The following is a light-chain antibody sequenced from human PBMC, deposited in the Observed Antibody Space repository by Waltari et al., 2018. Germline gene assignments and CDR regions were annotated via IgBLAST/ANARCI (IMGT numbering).Light chain of an antibody. CDR2: DVS. Sequence: QSALTQPASVSGSPGLSITISCTGTSSDVGRFNYVSRYQQHPGKAPTLLIYDVSDRPSGVSNRFSGAKSGNTAFLTISGLQAEDEGDYYCNSYASNSDGLFGGGTKLTVL. V-gene: IGLV2-14*03. J-gene: IGLJ2*01. CDR3: NSYASNSDGL. CDR1: SSDVGRFNY.